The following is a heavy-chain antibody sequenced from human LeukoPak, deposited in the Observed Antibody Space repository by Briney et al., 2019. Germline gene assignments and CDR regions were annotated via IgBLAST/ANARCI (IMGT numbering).Heavy chain of an antibody. CDR1: GYTFTSYD. J-gene: IGHJ4*02. V-gene: IGHV1-8*01. D-gene: IGHD3-16*01. CDR2: MNPNSGNT. Sequence: ASVKVSCKASGYTFTSYDINWVRQATGQGLEWMGWMNPNSGNTGYAQKFQGRVTMTRNTSISTAYMELSSLRSEDTAVYYCATEGEVAYAYLHWGQGTLVTVSS. CDR3: ATEGEVAYAYLH.